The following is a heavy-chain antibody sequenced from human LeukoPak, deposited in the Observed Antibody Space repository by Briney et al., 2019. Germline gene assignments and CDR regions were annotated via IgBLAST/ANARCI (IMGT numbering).Heavy chain of an antibody. V-gene: IGHV4-59*01. CDR1: GGSISRYY. CDR2: IYDTGST. J-gene: IGHJ3*02. Sequence: SETLSLTCTVSGGSISRYYWSWIRQSPGKGLEWIGYIYDTGSTNYKSSLKSRGTISVDKAKNQLSLKLTSVTTADTAVYYCARDSGQSGVFDIWGQGTMVTVSS. CDR3: ARDSGQSGVFDI. D-gene: IGHD3-10*01.